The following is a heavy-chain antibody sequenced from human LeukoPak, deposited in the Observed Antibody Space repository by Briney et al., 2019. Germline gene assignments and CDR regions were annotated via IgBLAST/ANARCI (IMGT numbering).Heavy chain of an antibody. V-gene: IGHV3-74*01. CDR1: GFTFSSYW. CDR2: INNDGSST. D-gene: IGHD1-26*01. J-gene: IGHJ4*02. Sequence: GGSLRLSCAASGFTFSSYWMHWVRQAPGKGLVWVSRINNDGSSTSYADSVKGRFTISRDNAKNTLYLQMNSLRAEDTAVYYCARDGWGELPLDYWGQGTLVTVSS. CDR3: ARDGWGELPLDY.